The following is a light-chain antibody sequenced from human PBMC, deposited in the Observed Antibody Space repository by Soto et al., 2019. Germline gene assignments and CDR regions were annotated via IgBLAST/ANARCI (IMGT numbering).Light chain of an antibody. CDR3: QQYYSYPIT. V-gene: IGKV1-8*01. CDR1: QGISSY. J-gene: IGKJ5*01. CDR2: AAS. Sequence: AIRMTQSPSSLSASTGDRVTITCRASQGISSYLAWYQQKPGKAPKLLIYAASTLQSGVPSMFSGSGSGTDFTLTISCLQSEYFATYYGQQYYSYPITFGQGTRLEIK.